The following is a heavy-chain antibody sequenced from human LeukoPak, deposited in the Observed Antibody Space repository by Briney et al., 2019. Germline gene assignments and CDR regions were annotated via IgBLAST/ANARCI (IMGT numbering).Heavy chain of an antibody. V-gene: IGHV4-31*03. Sequence: SQTLSLTCTVSGGSISSGGYYWSWIRQHPGKGLEWIGYIYYSGSAYYNPSLKSRVTISVDTSKNQFSLKLSSVTAADTAVYYCARDGGSTNPSAGYAFDIWGQGTMVTVSS. CDR3: ARDGGSTNPSAGYAFDI. J-gene: IGHJ3*02. CDR1: GGSISSGGYY. D-gene: IGHD2-2*01. CDR2: IYYSGSA.